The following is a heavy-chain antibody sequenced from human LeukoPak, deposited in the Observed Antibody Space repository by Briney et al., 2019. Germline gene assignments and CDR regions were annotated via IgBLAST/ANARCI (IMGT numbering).Heavy chain of an antibody. D-gene: IGHD1-26*01. Sequence: SETLSLTSSVYAGSFSGYYWSWIRQPPGKGLEWIGEINHSGRTNYNPSLKSRVTISVDTSKNQFSLKLSSVTAADTAVYYCARIVGATANDYWGQGTLVTVSS. CDR2: INHSGRT. V-gene: IGHV4-34*01. CDR3: ARIVGATANDY. CDR1: AGSFSGYY. J-gene: IGHJ4*02.